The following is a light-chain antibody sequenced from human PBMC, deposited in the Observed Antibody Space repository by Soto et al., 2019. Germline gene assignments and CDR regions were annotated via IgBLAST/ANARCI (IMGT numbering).Light chain of an antibody. J-gene: IGKJ4*01. Sequence: EIVLTQSPGTLSLSPGERATLSCRASQSVSSSYLAWYQQKPGRAPRLLIYGASSRATGIPDRFSGSGSGTDFTLTISRLEPEDCAVYYWQQYGSSSLTFGGGTKVEIK. CDR1: QSVSSSY. CDR3: QQYGSSSLT. CDR2: GAS. V-gene: IGKV3-20*01.